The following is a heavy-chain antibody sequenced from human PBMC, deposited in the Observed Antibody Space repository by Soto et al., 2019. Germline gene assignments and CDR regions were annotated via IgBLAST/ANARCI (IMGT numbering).Heavy chain of an antibody. J-gene: IGHJ4*02. D-gene: IGHD5-18*01. CDR2: ISWNSGNI. CDR3: VRSKGGYSYGTPFDY. Sequence: SGGSLRLSSAASGGTFDDYAMYWVRQVLGKGLEWVSSISWNSGNIGYADSVKGRFTTSRDNAENSLYLQMNSLRPEDTALYYCVRSKGGYSYGTPFDYWGQGTLVTVSS. V-gene: IGHV3-9*01. CDR1: GGTFDDYA.